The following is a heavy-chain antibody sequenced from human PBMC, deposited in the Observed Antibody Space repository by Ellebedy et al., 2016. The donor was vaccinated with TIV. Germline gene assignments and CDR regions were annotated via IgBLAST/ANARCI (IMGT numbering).Heavy chain of an antibody. CDR2: IIPIFGTA. V-gene: IGHV1-69*13. Sequence: ASVKVSCKASGGTFSSYAISWVRQAPGRGLEWMGGIIPIFGTANYAQKFQGRVTITADESTSTAYMELSSLRSEDTAVYYCARDGDYDILSYWGQGTLVTVSS. D-gene: IGHD3-9*01. CDR3: ARDGDYDILSY. CDR1: GGTFSSYA. J-gene: IGHJ4*02.